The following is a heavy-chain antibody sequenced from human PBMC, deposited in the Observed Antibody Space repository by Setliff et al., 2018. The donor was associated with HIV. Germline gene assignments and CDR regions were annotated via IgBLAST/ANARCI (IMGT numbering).Heavy chain of an antibody. V-gene: IGHV3-11*04. CDR1: GFPFSDYY. Sequence: GGSLRLSCAASGFPFSDYYMSWIRQAPGKGLEWVSYISGGGRTTFDANSVKGRFTISRDNVKNSVSLQMTSLRVEDTAVYFCAASADGDCATTSCTNWFDPWGQGTLVTVSS. D-gene: IGHD2-21*01. CDR2: ISGGGRTT. J-gene: IGHJ5*02. CDR3: AASADGDCATTSCTNWFDP.